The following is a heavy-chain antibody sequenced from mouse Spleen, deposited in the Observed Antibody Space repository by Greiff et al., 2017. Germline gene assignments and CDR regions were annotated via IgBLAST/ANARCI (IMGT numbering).Heavy chain of an antibody. CDR3: ARGNGDYPFYAMDY. D-gene: IGHD2-13*01. Sequence: QVQLQQPGAELVKPGASVKLSCKASGYTFTSYWMHWVKQRPGQGLEWIGMIHPNSGSTNYNEKFKSKATLTVDKSSSTAYMQLSSLTSEDSAVYYCARGNGDYPFYAMDYWGQGTSVTVSS. J-gene: IGHJ4*01. CDR2: IHPNSGST. CDR1: GYTFTSYW. V-gene: IGHV1-64*01.